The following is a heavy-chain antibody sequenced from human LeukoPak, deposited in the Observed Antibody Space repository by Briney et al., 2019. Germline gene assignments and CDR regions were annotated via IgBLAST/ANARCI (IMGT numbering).Heavy chain of an antibody. D-gene: IGHD3-10*01. V-gene: IGHV3-30*02. CDR1: GFTFSSYG. J-gene: IGHJ4*02. CDR3: AKDSRHVLLWFGGSEGDFDY. CDR2: IRYDGSNK. Sequence: GGSLRLSCAASGFTFSSYGMHWVRQAPGKGLEWVAFIRYDGSNKYYADSVKGRFTISRDNSKNTLYLQMNSLRAEDTAVYYCAKDSRHVLLWFGGSEGDFDYWGQGTLVTVSS.